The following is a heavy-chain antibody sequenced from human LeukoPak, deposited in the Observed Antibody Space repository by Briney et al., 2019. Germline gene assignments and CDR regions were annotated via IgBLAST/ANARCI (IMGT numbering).Heavy chain of an antibody. D-gene: IGHD1-14*01. J-gene: IGHJ4*02. CDR2: INYSGYS. CDR1: GGSISNYY. V-gene: IGHV4-59*08. Sequence: SETLSLTCTVSGGSISNYYWSWIRQPPGKGLEWIGYINYSGYSNYNPSLKSRVTISVDTSKSQLSLKLTSVTAADTAVYYCAGPVDTKQPVYYWGQGTLVTVSS. CDR3: AGPVDTKQPVYY.